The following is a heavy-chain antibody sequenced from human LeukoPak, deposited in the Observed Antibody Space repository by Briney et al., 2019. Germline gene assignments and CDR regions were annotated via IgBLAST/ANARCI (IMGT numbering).Heavy chain of an antibody. J-gene: IGHJ5*02. Sequence: ASVKVSCKASGYTFTSYYMHWVRQAPGQGLEWMGIINPSSGSTSYAQKFQGRVTMTRDTSTSTVYMELSSLRSEDAAVYYCARDSRGWFDPWGQGTLVTVSS. CDR2: INPSSGST. V-gene: IGHV1-46*01. CDR3: ARDSRGWFDP. CDR1: GYTFTSYY.